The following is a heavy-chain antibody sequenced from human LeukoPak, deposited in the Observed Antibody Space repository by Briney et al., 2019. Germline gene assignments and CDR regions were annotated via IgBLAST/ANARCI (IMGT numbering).Heavy chain of an antibody. J-gene: IGHJ5*02. Sequence: GASVKVSCKASGYTFTSYDINWVRQAPGQGLEWMGGIIPIFGTANYAQKFQGRVTITADKSTSTAYMELSSLRSEDTAVYYCAREYGSGSEFDPWGQGTLVTVSS. CDR1: GYTFTSYD. CDR3: AREYGSGSEFDP. CDR2: IIPIFGTA. V-gene: IGHV1-69*06. D-gene: IGHD3-10*01.